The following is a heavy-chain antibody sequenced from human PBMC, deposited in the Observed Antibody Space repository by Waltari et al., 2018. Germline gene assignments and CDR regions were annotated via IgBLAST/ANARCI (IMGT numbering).Heavy chain of an antibody. Sequence: EVQLVDSGGGLVQPGGSLRLSCGASGFTFSSNWMSWVRQAPGRGLEWLANIKPDGSQQYYVDSVRGRFSISRDNAKNSLYLQLNSLRAEDTAIYYCARDFNWGWDFWGQGTLVTVSS. CDR2: IKPDGSQQ. CDR1: GFTFSSNW. D-gene: IGHD7-27*01. V-gene: IGHV3-7*03. CDR3: ARDFNWGWDF. J-gene: IGHJ4*02.